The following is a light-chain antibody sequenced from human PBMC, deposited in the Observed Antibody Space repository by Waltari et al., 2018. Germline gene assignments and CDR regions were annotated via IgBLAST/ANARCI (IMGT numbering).Light chain of an antibody. J-gene: IGLJ3*02. Sequence: QSSLTQPPSASGTPGQRVTISCSRRSSSLGSRAVTWYQLIPGTAPKLLIYTDVHRPSGVPDLFSGSKSGTSASLAISGLQPADEGDYYCAAWDDGLDGVVFGGGTKLTVL. V-gene: IGLV1-44*01. CDR3: AAWDDGLDGVV. CDR1: SSSLGSRA. CDR2: TDV.